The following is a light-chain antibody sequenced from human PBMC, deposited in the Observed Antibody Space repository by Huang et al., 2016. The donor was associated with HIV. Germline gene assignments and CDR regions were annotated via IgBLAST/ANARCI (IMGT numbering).Light chain of an antibody. CDR3: QQYNNGCT. V-gene: IGKV3-15*01. CDR2: GAS. CDR1: QRVSSY. J-gene: IGKJ2*02. Sequence: EIVMTQSPATLSVSPGERATLSCRASQRVSSYLAWYQQKPGQSPRLLIYGASTRATGIPARFSGSGSGTEFTLTISSLQSEDFVVYYCQQYNNGCTFGQGTKLEIK.